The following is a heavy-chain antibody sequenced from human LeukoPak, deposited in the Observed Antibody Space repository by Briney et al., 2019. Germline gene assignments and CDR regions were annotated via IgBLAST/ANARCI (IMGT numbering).Heavy chain of an antibody. CDR2: FDPEDGET. Sequence: ASGKVSCKVSGYTLTELSMHWVRQAPGKGLEWMGGFDPEDGETIYAQKFQGRVTMTEDTSTDTAYMELSSLRSEDTAVYYCATDLGSRYSYGFWGQGTLVTVSS. CDR1: GYTLTELS. J-gene: IGHJ4*02. CDR3: ATDLGSRYSYGF. V-gene: IGHV1-24*01. D-gene: IGHD5-18*01.